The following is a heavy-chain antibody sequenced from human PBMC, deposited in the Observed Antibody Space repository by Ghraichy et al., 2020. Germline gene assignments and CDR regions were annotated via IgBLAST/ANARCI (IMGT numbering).Heavy chain of an antibody. CDR2: ISSSGSTI. J-gene: IGHJ4*02. D-gene: IGHD5-24*01. CDR3: AREAWLQYFDY. CDR1: GFTFSDYY. V-gene: IGHV3-11*01. Sequence: SLNISCAASGFTFSDYYMSWIRQAPGKGLEWVSYISSSGSTIYYADSVKGRFTISRDNAKNSLYLQMNSLRAEDTAVYYCAREAWLQYFDYWGQGTLVTVSS.